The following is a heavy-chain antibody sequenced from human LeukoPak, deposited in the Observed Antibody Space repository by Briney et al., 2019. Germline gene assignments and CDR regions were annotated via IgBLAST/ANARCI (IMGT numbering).Heavy chain of an antibody. D-gene: IGHD5-18*01. J-gene: IGHJ3*02. Sequence: GGSLRLSCAASGFTSSSYGMSWVRQAPGKGLEWVSSISGSGGTTYYADSVKGRFTISRDNSKNTLYLQMNSLRADDTAVYSCAKDPPTVMANAFHIWGQGTMVTVSS. CDR1: GFTSSSYG. CDR3: AKDPPTVMANAFHI. CDR2: ISGSGGTT. V-gene: IGHV3-23*01.